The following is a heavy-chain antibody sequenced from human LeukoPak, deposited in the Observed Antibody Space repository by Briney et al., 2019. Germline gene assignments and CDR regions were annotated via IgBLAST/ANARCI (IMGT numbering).Heavy chain of an antibody. CDR1: GFTFSSYA. D-gene: IGHD2-15*01. Sequence: GGSLRLSCAASGFTFSSYAMSWVRQAPGKGLEWVSAISGSGGSTYYADSVKGRFTISRDNSKYTLYLQMNSLRAEDTAVYYCAKFCSGGSCYSYFQHWGQGTLVTVSS. CDR2: ISGSGGST. CDR3: AKFCSGGSCYSYFQH. V-gene: IGHV3-23*01. J-gene: IGHJ1*01.